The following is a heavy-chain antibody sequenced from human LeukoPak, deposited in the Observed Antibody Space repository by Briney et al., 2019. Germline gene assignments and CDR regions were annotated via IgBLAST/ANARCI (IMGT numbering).Heavy chain of an antibody. D-gene: IGHD4-11*01. V-gene: IGHV3-23*01. CDR2: ISGSGGSK. J-gene: IGHJ4*02. CDR1: GFTFSSYA. Sequence: PGGSLRLSCAASGFTFSSYAMSWVRQAPGKGLEWVSAISGSGGSKYYADSVKGRFTISRDNSKNTLYLQMNSLRAEDTAVYYCAKDYSNYNYFDYWGQGTLVTVSS. CDR3: AKDYSNYNYFDY.